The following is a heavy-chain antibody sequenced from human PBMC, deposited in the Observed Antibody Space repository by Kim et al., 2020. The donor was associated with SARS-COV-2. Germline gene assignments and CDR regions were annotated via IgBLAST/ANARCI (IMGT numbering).Heavy chain of an antibody. CDR2: ISAYNGNT. CDR1: GYTFTSYG. D-gene: IGHD3-10*01. J-gene: IGHJ4*02. CDR3: ARDLRARSITMVRGVPRDY. V-gene: IGHV1-18*01. Sequence: ASVNVSCKASGYTFTSYGISWVRQAPGQGLEWMGWISAYNGNTNYAQKLQGRVTMTTDTSTSTAYMELRSLRSDDTAVYYCARDLRARSITMVRGVPRDYWGQGTLVTVSS.